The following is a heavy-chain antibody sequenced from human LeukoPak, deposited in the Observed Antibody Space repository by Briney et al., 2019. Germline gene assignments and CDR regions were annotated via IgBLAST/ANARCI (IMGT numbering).Heavy chain of an antibody. CDR3: AGAPGFGEFHFDY. D-gene: IGHD3-10*01. CDR2: IYHSGST. V-gene: IGHV4-38-2*01. J-gene: IGHJ4*02. Sequence: SETLSLTCAVSGYSISSGYYWGWIRQPPGKGLEWIGSIYHSGSTYYNPSLKSRVTISVDTSKNQFSLKLSSVTAADTAVYYCAGAPGFGEFHFDYWGQGTLVTVSS. CDR1: GYSISSGYY.